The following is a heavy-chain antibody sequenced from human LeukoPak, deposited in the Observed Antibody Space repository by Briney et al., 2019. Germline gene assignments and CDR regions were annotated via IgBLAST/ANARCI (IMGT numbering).Heavy chain of an antibody. D-gene: IGHD1-26*01. CDR2: IYYSGST. CDR1: GGSISSYY. Sequence: SETLSLTCTVSGGSISSYYWSWIRQPPGTELERIWYIYYSGSTNYNPSLKSRVTISVDTSKNQFSLKLSSVTAADTAVYYCARHISSGGTYAHFDYWGQGTLVTVSS. CDR3: ARHISSGGTYAHFDY. J-gene: IGHJ4*02. V-gene: IGHV4-59*08.